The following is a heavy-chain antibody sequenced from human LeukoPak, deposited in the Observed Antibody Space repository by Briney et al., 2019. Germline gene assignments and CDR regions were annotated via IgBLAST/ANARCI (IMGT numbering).Heavy chain of an antibody. Sequence: SETLSLTCTVSGGSISSYYWSWIRQPAGKGLEWIGRIYTSGSTNYNPSLKSRVTMSVDTSKNQFSLKLSSVTAADTAVYYCARHGLKTGTTRYYYYGMDVWGQGTTVTVSS. V-gene: IGHV4-4*07. CDR2: IYTSGST. CDR3: ARHGLKTGTTRYYYYGMDV. D-gene: IGHD1-1*01. CDR1: GGSISSYY. J-gene: IGHJ6*02.